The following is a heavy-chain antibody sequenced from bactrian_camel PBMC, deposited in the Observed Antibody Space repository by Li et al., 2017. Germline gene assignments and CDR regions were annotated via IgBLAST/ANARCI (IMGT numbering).Heavy chain of an antibody. V-gene: IGHV3S40*01. CDR3: AGDFSRDRRGLVWHNSGAYHY. CDR1: GFDFIRSA. J-gene: IGHJ4*01. Sequence: DVQLVESGGGLVQPGGSLRLSCSGSGFDFIRSAMSWVRQAPGKGLEGLEWVSTINSGGGSTYYADSVKGRFTISQDNAKRTVYLQMHNLKPEDTAMYYCAGDFSRDRRGLVWHNSGAYHYWGQGTQVTVS. CDR2: INSGGGST. D-gene: IGHD1*01.